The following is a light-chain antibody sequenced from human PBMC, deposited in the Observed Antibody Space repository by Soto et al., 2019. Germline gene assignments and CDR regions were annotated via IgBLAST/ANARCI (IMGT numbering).Light chain of an antibody. V-gene: IGKV3-20*01. CDR1: QSISRSS. J-gene: IGKJ3*01. Sequence: EIVLTQSPGILSLSPVEXATLSCRASQSISRSSLVWYQQKRGQAPRVLSYGASRRAHGSPHTFSGSGSGTDFTRTISRLEPEDFAVYYGQQYTSSPFTFGPGTKVDI. CDR3: QQYTSSPFT. CDR2: GAS.